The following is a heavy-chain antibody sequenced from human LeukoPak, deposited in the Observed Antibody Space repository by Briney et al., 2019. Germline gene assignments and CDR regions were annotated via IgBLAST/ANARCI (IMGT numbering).Heavy chain of an antibody. Sequence: PSETLSLTCTVSGGSVSSGSCYWSWIRQPPGKGLEWIGYIYYSGGTNYNPSLKSRVAISVDTSKNQFSLKLSSVTAADTAVYYCAREGPQLGLDYWGQGTLVTVSS. CDR2: IYYSGGT. V-gene: IGHV4-61*01. CDR1: GGSVSSGSCY. D-gene: IGHD1-1*01. CDR3: AREGPQLGLDY. J-gene: IGHJ4*02.